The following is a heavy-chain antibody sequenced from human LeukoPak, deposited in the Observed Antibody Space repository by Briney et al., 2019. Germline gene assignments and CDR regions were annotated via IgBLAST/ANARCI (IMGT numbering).Heavy chain of an antibody. CDR1: GYTFTSYV. V-gene: IGHV1-18*01. CDR2: ISTYNGNT. D-gene: IGHD3-22*01. J-gene: IGHJ4*02. Sequence: EASVKVSCKSSGYTFTSYVISWVRQAPGQGLEWMGWISTYNGNTNSAQKLQGRVTMTTDTSTSTAYMELRSLRSDDTAVYFCARVFLKDGSGQLDYWGQGTLVTVSS. CDR3: ARVFLKDGSGQLDY.